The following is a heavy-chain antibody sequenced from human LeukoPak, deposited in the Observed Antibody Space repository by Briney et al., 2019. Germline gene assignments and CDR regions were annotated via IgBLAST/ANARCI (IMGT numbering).Heavy chain of an antibody. V-gene: IGHV4-34*01. Sequence: SETLSLTCAVYGGSFSGYYWSWIRQPPGKGLEWIGEINHGGSTNYNPSLKSRVTISVDTSKNQFSLKLSSVTAADTAVYYCARGEAVDHAFDIWGQGTMVTVSS. J-gene: IGHJ3*02. CDR3: ARGEAVDHAFDI. CDR2: INHGGST. CDR1: GGSFSGYY. D-gene: IGHD6-19*01.